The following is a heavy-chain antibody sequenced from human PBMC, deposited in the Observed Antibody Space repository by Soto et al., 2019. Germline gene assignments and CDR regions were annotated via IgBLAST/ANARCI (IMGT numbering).Heavy chain of an antibody. V-gene: IGHV1-58*01. D-gene: IGHD3-22*01. CDR1: GFTFTSSA. CDR2: IVVGSGNT. J-gene: IGHJ4*02. Sequence: GASVKVSWKASGFTFTSSAVQWVRQARGQRLEWIGWIVVGSGNTNYAQKFQERVTITRDMSTSTAYMELSSLRSEDTAVYYCATAYDSSGLIDYWGQGTLVTVSS. CDR3: ATAYDSSGLIDY.